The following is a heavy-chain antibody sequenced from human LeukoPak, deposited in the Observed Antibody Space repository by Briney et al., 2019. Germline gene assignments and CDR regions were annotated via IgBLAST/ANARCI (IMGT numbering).Heavy chain of an antibody. CDR1: GGSISSYYW. D-gene: IGHD4-23*01. J-gene: IGHJ4*02. CDR2: IYSNDDK. Sequence: TLSLTCTVSGGSISSYYWSWIRQPPGRALEWLALIYSNDDKRYSPSLKNRLTITKYTSRNQVVLTMTNMNPVDTATYYCAHRLDYSGSDYWGQETLVTVSS. CDR3: AHRLDYSGSDY. V-gene: IGHV2-5*01.